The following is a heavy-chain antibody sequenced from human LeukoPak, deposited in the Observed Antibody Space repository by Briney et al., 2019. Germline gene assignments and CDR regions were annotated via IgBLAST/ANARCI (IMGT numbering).Heavy chain of an antibody. D-gene: IGHD7-27*01. J-gene: IGHJ3*02. Sequence: SDTLSLTCAVSGGSISSSNWWSWVRQPPGKGLEWIGEIHHSGSTNYNPSLESRVTISVDKSKNQFSLKLSSVTAADTAVYYCARPQDFGLTGMNAFDIWGQGTMVTVSS. CDR3: ARPQDFGLTGMNAFDI. V-gene: IGHV4-4*02. CDR2: IHHSGST. CDR1: GGSISSSNW.